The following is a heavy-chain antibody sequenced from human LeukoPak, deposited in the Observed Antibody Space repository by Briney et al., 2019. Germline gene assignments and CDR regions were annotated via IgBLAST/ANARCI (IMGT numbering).Heavy chain of an antibody. CDR3: ARARYSSGWYTPYDAFDI. Sequence: ESGPTLVKPTQTLTLTCTFSGFSLSSSGMRVTWIRQPPGKALEWLARIDRDVDKLYSTSLKTRLTISKDTSKNQVVLTMTNMDPVDTATYYCARARYSSGWYTPYDAFDIWGQGTMVTVSS. J-gene: IGHJ3*02. V-gene: IGHV2-70*04. D-gene: IGHD6-19*01. CDR2: IDRDVDK. CDR1: GFSLSSSGMR.